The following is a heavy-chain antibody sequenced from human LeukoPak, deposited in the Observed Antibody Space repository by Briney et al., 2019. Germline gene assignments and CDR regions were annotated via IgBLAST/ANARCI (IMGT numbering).Heavy chain of an antibody. CDR2: INPGGGTT. Sequence: GASVKVSCKASGYTFTNYYLHWVRQAPGQGFEWMGIINPGGGTTTYAQKFQGRVTTTRDTSTSTVYMELSSLRSEDTAVYYCARGGFTTMVRGVIITLDAFDIWGQGTMVTVSS. CDR1: GYTFTNYY. D-gene: IGHD3-10*01. V-gene: IGHV1-46*01. CDR3: ARGGFTTMVRGVIITLDAFDI. J-gene: IGHJ3*02.